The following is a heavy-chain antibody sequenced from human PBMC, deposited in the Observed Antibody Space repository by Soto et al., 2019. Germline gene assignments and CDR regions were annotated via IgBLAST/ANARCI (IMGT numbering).Heavy chain of an antibody. CDR2: ISSSSSYT. D-gene: IGHD3-10*02. V-gene: IGHV3-11*06. CDR1: GFTFSDYY. Sequence: GGSLRLSCAASGFTFSDYYMSWIRQAPGKGLEWVSYISSSSSYTNYADSVKGRFTISRDNAKNSLYLQMNSLRAEDTAVYYCARNLFNYYYYGMDVWGQGTTVTVSS. CDR3: ARNLFNYYYYGMDV. J-gene: IGHJ6*02.